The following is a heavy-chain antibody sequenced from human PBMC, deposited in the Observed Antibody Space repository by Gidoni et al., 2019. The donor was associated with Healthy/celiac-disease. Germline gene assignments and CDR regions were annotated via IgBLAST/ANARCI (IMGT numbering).Heavy chain of an antibody. CDR1: GYTFTSYG. Sequence: QVQLVQSGAEVKKPGASVKVSCKASGYTFTSYGISWVRQPPGQGLEWMGWISAYNGNTNYAQKLQGRVTMTTDTSTSTAYMELRSLRSDDTAVYYCARDATRPGKLYSSSWYVSVYYYYGMDVWGQGTTVTVSS. V-gene: IGHV1-18*04. D-gene: IGHD6-13*01. J-gene: IGHJ6*02. CDR3: ARDATRPGKLYSSSWYVSVYYYYGMDV. CDR2: ISAYNGNT.